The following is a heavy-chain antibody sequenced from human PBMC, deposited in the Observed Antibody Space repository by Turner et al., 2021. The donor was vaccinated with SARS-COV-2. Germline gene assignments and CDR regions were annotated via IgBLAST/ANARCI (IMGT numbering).Heavy chain of an antibody. V-gene: IGHV4-39*01. CDR3: ASPDTAMVTWPQGFDY. J-gene: IGHJ4*02. Sequence: QLQLQESGPGLVKPSATLSLTCSVSGGSISSSSYYCGWIRKPPGKGLEWIGSIYYSGSTYYNPSLKSRVTISVDTSKNQFSLRLSSVTAADTAVYYCASPDTAMVTWPQGFDYWGQGTLVTVSS. CDR1: GGSISSSSYY. D-gene: IGHD5-18*01. CDR2: IYYSGST.